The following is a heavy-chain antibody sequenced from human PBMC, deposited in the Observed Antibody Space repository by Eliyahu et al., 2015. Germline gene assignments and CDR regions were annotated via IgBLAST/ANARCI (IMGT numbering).Heavy chain of an antibody. D-gene: IGHD5-18*01. Sequence: QVQLQQWGAGLLKPSETLSLTCXVYGGSFSGYYWSWIRQPPGKGLEWIGEINHSGSTNYNPSLKSRVTISVDTSKNQFSLKLSSVTAADTAVYYCASLCGYPYYFDYWGQGTLVTVSS. J-gene: IGHJ4*02. CDR3: ASLCGYPYYFDY. CDR1: GGSFSGYY. CDR2: INHSGST. V-gene: IGHV4-34*01.